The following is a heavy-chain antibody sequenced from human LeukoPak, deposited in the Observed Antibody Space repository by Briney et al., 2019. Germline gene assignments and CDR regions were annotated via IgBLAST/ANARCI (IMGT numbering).Heavy chain of an antibody. Sequence: GSSLRLSCAASGFPFSGSGMHWVRQAPGKGLEWVAVVWYDGSHNYYADSVKGRFTIFRDNSKNTVDLQMNSLRAEDTAVYYCATVTGGFSYYYDMDVWGQGTTVTVSS. J-gene: IGHJ6*02. CDR1: GFPFSGSG. D-gene: IGHD2-8*02. CDR3: ATVTGGFSYYYDMDV. V-gene: IGHV3-33*01. CDR2: VWYDGSHN.